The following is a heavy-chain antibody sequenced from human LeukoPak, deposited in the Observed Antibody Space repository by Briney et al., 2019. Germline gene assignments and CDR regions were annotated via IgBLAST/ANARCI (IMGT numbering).Heavy chain of an antibody. D-gene: IGHD3-22*01. CDR1: GVSISSYY. V-gene: IGHV4-59*01. CDR3: ARVSVYYDSSGYSYNWFDP. CDR2: IYYSGST. J-gene: IGHJ5*02. Sequence: PSETLSLTCTVSGVSISSYYWSWIRQPPGKGLEWIGYIYYSGSTNYNPSLKSRVTISVDTSNNQFSLKLSSVTAADTAVYYCARVSVYYDSSGYSYNWFDPWGQGTLVTVSS.